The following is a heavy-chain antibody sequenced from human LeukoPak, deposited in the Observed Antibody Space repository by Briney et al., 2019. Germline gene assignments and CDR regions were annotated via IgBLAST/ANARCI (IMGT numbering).Heavy chain of an antibody. CDR3: AKRGSYDSSGLPYYFDY. V-gene: IGHV3-30*18. CDR1: GFTFSSYG. D-gene: IGHD3-22*01. Sequence: PGRSLRLSCAASGFTFSSYGMHWVRQAPGKGLEWVAVISYDGSNKYYADSVKGRFTISRDNSKNTLYLQMNSLRAEDTAVYYCAKRGSYDSSGLPYYFDYWGQGTLVTVSS. CDR2: ISYDGSNK. J-gene: IGHJ4*02.